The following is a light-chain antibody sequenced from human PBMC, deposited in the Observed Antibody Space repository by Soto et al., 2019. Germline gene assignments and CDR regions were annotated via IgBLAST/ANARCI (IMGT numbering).Light chain of an antibody. CDR2: DVS. CDR3: NSYADSNTYV. CDR1: SSDVGRYNY. J-gene: IGLJ1*01. Sequence: ALTQPPSASGSPGQSVTISCTGTSSDVGRYNYVSWYQHHPGKAPKLIIYDVSQRPSGVPDRFSGSKSGNTASLTVSGLQAEDEADYYCNSYADSNTYVFGTGTKLTVL. V-gene: IGLV2-8*01.